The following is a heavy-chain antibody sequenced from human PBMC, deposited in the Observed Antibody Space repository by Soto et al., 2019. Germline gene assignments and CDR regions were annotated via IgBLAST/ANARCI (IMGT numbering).Heavy chain of an antibody. CDR2: TNQDETER. J-gene: IGHJ4*02. Sequence: GGSLRLSCAASGFTFSSYYMSWVRQAPGKGLEWVATTNQDETERYYVDSVKGRFTISRDNAQNLLSLQLNSLRGDDTAVYFCARLIGGVTTYDYWGLGTLVTVSS. CDR3: ARLIGGVTTYDY. V-gene: IGHV3-7*01. CDR1: GFTFSSYY. D-gene: IGHD3-16*01.